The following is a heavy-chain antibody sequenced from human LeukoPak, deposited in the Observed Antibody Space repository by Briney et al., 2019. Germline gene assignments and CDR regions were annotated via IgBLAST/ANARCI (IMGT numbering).Heavy chain of an antibody. CDR2: ISSSSSNI. CDR1: GFTFSIYS. Sequence: GGSLRLSCAASGFTFSIYSMNWVRQAPGKGLEWVSSISSSSSNIYYADSVKGRFTISRDNSKNTLYLQMNSLRAEDTAVYYCAKDRGGYSYGLGYFDYWGQGTLVTVSS. CDR3: AKDRGGYSYGLGYFDY. V-gene: IGHV3-21*04. D-gene: IGHD5-18*01. J-gene: IGHJ4*02.